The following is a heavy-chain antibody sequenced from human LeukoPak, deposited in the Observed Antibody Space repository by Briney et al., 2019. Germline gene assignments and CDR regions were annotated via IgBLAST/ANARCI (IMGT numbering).Heavy chain of an antibody. CDR1: GGSFSGYY. D-gene: IGHD4-17*01. V-gene: IGHV4-34*01. Sequence: SETLSLTCAVYGGSFSGYYWSWIRQPPGKGLEWIGEINHSGSTNYNPSLKSRVTISVDTSKNQFSLKLSSVTAADTAVYYCARDRLATVTSLRGYWYSDLWGRGTLVTVSS. J-gene: IGHJ2*01. CDR2: INHSGST. CDR3: ARDRLATVTSLRGYWYSDL.